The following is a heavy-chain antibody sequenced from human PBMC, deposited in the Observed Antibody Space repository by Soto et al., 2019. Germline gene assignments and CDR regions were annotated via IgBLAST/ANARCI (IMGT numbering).Heavy chain of an antibody. D-gene: IGHD3-22*01. J-gene: IGHJ4*02. CDR2: LYYGRSA. V-gene: IGHV4-59*01. Sequence: QVQLQESGPGLVKPSETLSLTCAVSGDSIISYYCMWIRQPPGKGLESIGYLYYGRSANYNPSLKSRVTLSVDTSMNQCSLTLSSMTAADTAVYYCALRSMAVVPEYWGQGTLVTVSS. CDR3: ALRSMAVVPEY. CDR1: GDSIISYY.